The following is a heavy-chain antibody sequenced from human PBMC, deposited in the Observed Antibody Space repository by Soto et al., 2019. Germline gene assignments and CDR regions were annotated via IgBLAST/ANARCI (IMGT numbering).Heavy chain of an antibody. CDR1: GYTFTGYY. CDR2: INPNSGGT. D-gene: IGHD2-21*02. Sequence: ASVKVSCKASGYTFTGYYMHWVRQAPGQGLEWMGWINPNSGGTSYAQKFQGRVTMTRDTSISTAYMELSRLRSDDTAMYYCASIEYCGGACYSLLGYWGQGTLVTVSS. V-gene: IGHV1-2*02. CDR3: ASIEYCGGACYSLLGY. J-gene: IGHJ4*02.